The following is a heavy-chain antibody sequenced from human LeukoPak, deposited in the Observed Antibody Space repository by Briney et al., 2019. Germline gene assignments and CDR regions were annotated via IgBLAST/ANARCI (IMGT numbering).Heavy chain of an antibody. Sequence: PSETLSLTCTVSGGSISSGGYYWSWIRQPPGKGLEWIGEINHSGSTNYNPSLKSRVTISVDTSKNQFSLKLSSVTAADTAVYYCARGLSSSSRLDYWGQGTLVTVSS. CDR1: GGSISSGGYY. J-gene: IGHJ4*02. D-gene: IGHD6-6*01. CDR3: ARGLSSSSRLDY. CDR2: INHSGST. V-gene: IGHV4-39*07.